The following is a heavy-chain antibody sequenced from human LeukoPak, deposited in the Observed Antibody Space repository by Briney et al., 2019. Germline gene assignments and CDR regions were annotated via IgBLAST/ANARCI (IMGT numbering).Heavy chain of an antibody. CDR2: INAGNGNT. Sequence: ASVKVSCKASGYTFTSYAMHWVRQAPGQRLEWMGWINAGNGNTKYSQKFQGRVTITRDTSASTAYMKLSSLRSEDTAVYYCARGERVLSSGSYYNWVGGPFDYWGQGTLVTVSS. J-gene: IGHJ4*02. V-gene: IGHV1-3*01. CDR3: ARGERVLSSGSYYNWVGGPFDY. D-gene: IGHD3-10*01. CDR1: GYTFTSYA.